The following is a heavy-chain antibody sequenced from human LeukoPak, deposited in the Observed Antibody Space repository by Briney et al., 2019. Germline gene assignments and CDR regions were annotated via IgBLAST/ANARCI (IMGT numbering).Heavy chain of an antibody. CDR1: GDSLSSNSAA. Sequence: SQTLSLTCAISGDSLSSNSAAWNWIRQSPSRGLEWLGRTYYRSKWYNDYAVSVKSRITINPDTSKNQFSLQLNSVTPEDTAVYYCVSQSGYSSSSLDYWGQGTLVTVSS. J-gene: IGHJ4*02. CDR3: VSQSGYSSSSLDY. CDR2: TYYRSKWYN. D-gene: IGHD6-6*01. V-gene: IGHV6-1*01.